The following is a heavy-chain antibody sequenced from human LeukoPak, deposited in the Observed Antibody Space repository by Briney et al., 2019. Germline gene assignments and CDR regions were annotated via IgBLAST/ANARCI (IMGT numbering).Heavy chain of an antibody. V-gene: IGHV3-20*04. D-gene: IGHD1-26*01. Sequence: GGSLRLSCAASGFTFDDYGMSWVRQAPGKGLEWVSGINWNGGSTGYADSVKGRFTISRDNAKNSLYLQMNSLRAEDTALYYCARTVKGATNYYYYYYMDVWGKGTTVTVSS. CDR3: ARTVKGATNYYYYYYMDV. CDR1: GFTFDDYG. CDR2: INWNGGST. J-gene: IGHJ6*03.